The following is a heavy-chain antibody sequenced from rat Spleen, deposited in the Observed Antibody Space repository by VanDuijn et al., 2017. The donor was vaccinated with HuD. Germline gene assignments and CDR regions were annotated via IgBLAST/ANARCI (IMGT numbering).Heavy chain of an antibody. CDR3: ARSLDTYGWFAY. V-gene: IGHV3-1*01. CDR1: DYSITSNY. D-gene: IGHD2-1*01. CDR2: IRSSGSS. J-gene: IGHJ3*01. Sequence: EVLLQESGPGLVKPSQSLSLTCSVTDYSITSNYWDWIRKFPGNKMEWIGHIRSSGSSSYNPSLESRISITRDTSKNQFFLHLNSVTAEDTATYYCARSLDTYGWFAYWGQGTLVTVSS.